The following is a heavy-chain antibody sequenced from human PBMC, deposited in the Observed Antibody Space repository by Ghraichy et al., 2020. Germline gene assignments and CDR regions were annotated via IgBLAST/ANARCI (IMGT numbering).Heavy chain of an antibody. CDR3: AKNGVTSSSWSYFDY. D-gene: IGHD6-13*01. V-gene: IGHV3-23*01. CDR1: GFTFSSYA. J-gene: IGHJ4*02. CDR2: ISGSGGST. Sequence: GGSLRLSCAASGFTFSSYAMSWVRQAPGKGLEWVSAISGSGGSTYYADSVKGRFTFSRDNSKNTLYLQMNSLRAEDTAVYYCAKNGVTSSSWSYFDYWGQGTLVTVSS.